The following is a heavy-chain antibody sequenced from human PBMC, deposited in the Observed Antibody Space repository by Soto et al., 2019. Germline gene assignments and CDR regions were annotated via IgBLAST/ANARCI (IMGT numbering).Heavy chain of an antibody. CDR3: ARGHGGITIFGVVISWFDP. CDR1: GGSFSGYY. CDR2: INHSGST. Sequence: PSETLSLTCAVYGGSFSGYYWSWIRQPPGKGLEWIGEINHSGSTNYNPSLKSRVTISVGTSKNQFSLKLSSVTAADTAVYYCARGHGGITIFGVVISWFDPWGQGTLVTVSS. J-gene: IGHJ5*02. V-gene: IGHV4-34*01. D-gene: IGHD3-3*01.